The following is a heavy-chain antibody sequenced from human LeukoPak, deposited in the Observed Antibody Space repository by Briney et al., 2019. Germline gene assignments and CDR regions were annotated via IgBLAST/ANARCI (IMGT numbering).Heavy chain of an antibody. V-gene: IGHV4-59*01. CDR1: GGSISSYY. CDR2: IYYSGST. J-gene: IGHJ4*02. CDR3: ARVRPVGSSWGFDY. D-gene: IGHD6-13*01. Sequence: PSETLSLTCTVSGGSISSYYWSWIRQPPGKGLEWIGYIYYSGSTNYNPSLKSRVTISVDTSKNQFSLKLSSVTAADTAVYYCARVRPVGSSWGFDYWGQGTLVTVSS.